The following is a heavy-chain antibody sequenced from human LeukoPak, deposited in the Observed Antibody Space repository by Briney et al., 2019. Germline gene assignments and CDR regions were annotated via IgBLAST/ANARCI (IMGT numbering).Heavy chain of an antibody. CDR3: AKVSGRLVISYRAGFDY. Sequence: PGGSLRLSCAASGFTFSSYAMSWVRQAPGKGLEWVSAISGSGGSTYYADSVKGRFTISRDNSKNTLYLQMNSLRAEDTAVYYCAKVSGRLVISYRAGFDYWGQGTLVTVSS. J-gene: IGHJ4*02. CDR1: GFTFSSYA. CDR2: ISGSGGST. D-gene: IGHD1-26*01. V-gene: IGHV3-23*01.